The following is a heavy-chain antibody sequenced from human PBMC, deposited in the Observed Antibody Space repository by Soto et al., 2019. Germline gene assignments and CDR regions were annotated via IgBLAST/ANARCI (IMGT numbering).Heavy chain of an antibody. CDR3: ARVRRNDASDYYGMDV. CDR1: GFSFSTST. V-gene: IGHV3-48*02. J-gene: IGHJ6*02. CDR2: ISSGSTTI. D-gene: IGHD1-1*01. Sequence: PGGSLRLSCAASGFSFSTSTMNWVRQAPGKGLEWVSYISSGSTTIYYADSVKGRFTISRDNGKNSLYLQMNSPRDEDTAVYYCARVRRNDASDYYGMDVWGQGTTVTVSS.